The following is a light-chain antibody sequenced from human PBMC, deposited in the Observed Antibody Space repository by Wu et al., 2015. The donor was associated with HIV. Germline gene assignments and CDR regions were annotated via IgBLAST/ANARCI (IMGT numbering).Light chain of an antibody. CDR3: QQLNSYPLT. J-gene: IGKJ4*01. Sequence: EIVLTQSPGTLSLSPGERVTLSCRASQSVISSYLAWYQQKPGQAPRLLIYDASSRATGIPDRFSGSGSGTDFTLTISSLQPADSATYFCQQLNSYPLTFGGGTRVELK. CDR2: DAS. V-gene: IGKV3D-20*02. CDR1: QSVISSY.